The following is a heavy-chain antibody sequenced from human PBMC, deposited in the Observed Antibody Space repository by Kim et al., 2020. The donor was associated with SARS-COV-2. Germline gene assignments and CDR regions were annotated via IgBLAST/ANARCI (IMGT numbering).Heavy chain of an antibody. D-gene: IGHD3-9*01. CDR1: GFTFSSYS. V-gene: IGHV3-48*02. CDR2: ISSSSSTI. CDR3: AILLTGYSYYYYGMDV. J-gene: IGHJ6*02. Sequence: GGSLRLSCAASGFTFSSYSMNWVRQAPGKGLEWVSYISSSSSTIYYADSVKGRFTISRDNAKNSLYLQMNSLRDEDTAVYYCAILLTGYSYYYYGMDVWGQGTTVTVSS.